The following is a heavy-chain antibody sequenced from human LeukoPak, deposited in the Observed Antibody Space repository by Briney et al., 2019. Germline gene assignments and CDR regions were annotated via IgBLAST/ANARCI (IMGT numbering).Heavy chain of an antibody. J-gene: IGHJ5*02. Sequence: GRSLRLSCAASGFTFSSYAMHWVRQAPGKGLEWVAVISYDGSNKYYADSVKGRFTISRDNSKNTLYLQMNSLRAEDTAAYYCARGIFGVVRSWFDPWGQGTLVTVSS. V-gene: IGHV3-30-3*01. CDR1: GFTFSSYA. CDR3: ARGIFGVVRSWFDP. D-gene: IGHD3-3*01. CDR2: ISYDGSNK.